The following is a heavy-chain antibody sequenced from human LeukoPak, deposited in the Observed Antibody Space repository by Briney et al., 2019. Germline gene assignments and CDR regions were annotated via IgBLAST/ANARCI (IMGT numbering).Heavy chain of an antibody. D-gene: IGHD1-26*01. CDR1: GFTFSRYW. Sequence: GGSLRLSCAASGFTFSRYWMHWVRQAPGKGLVWVSRINSDGSDITYADSVKGRFTISRDSAKNTVYLQMNGLRAEDTAVYYCARGSLGDGSLLVDYWGQGTLVTVSS. CDR3: ARGSLGDGSLLVDY. J-gene: IGHJ4*02. V-gene: IGHV3-74*01. CDR2: INSDGSDI.